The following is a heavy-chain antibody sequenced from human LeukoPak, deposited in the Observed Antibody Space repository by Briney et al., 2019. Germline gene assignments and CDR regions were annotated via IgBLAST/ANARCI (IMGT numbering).Heavy chain of an antibody. Sequence: GGSLRLSCAASGFTFSSYSMNWVRQAPGKGLEWVSSISSSSSYIYYADSVKGRFTISRDNAKNSLYLQMNSLRAEDTAVYYCAREFGDYGGNSGWFDPWGQGTLVTVSS. V-gene: IGHV3-21*01. CDR1: GFTFSSYS. CDR3: AREFGDYGGNSGWFDP. CDR2: ISSSSSYI. D-gene: IGHD4-23*01. J-gene: IGHJ5*02.